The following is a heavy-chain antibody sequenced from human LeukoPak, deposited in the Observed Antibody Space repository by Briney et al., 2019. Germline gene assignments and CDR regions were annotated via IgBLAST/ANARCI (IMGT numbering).Heavy chain of an antibody. V-gene: IGHV3-21*01. CDR1: GFYFSVYN. D-gene: IGHD5-24*01. Sequence: GGSLRLSCTASGFYFSVYNMNWVRQAPGKGLEWVSSISSSSTYIRSADSLKGRFTISRDNSKNTLYLQMNSLRAEDTAVYYCARDAEGDGYNVDYWGQGTLVTVSS. CDR2: ISSSSTYI. J-gene: IGHJ4*02. CDR3: ARDAEGDGYNVDY.